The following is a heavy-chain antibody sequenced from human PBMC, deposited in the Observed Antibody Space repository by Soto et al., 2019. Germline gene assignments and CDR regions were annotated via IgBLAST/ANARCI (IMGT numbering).Heavy chain of an antibody. CDR1: GGSISSGGYY. Sequence: SETLSLTCTVSGGSISSGGYYWSWIRQHPGKGLEWIGYIYYSGSTYYNPSLKSRVTISVDTSKNQFSLKLSSVTAADTAVYYCARDRNCISTSCPTDAFHIWGQGTMVTV. V-gene: IGHV4-31*03. D-gene: IGHD2-2*01. CDR3: ARDRNCISTSCPTDAFHI. J-gene: IGHJ3*02. CDR2: IYYSGST.